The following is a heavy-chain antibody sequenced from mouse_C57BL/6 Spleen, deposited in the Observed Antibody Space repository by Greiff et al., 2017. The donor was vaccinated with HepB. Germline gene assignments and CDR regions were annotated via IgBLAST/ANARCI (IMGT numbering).Heavy chain of an antibody. V-gene: IGHV1-64*01. Sequence: QVQLQHPGAELVKPGASVKLSCKASGYTFTSYWMHWVKQRPGQGLEWIGMIHPNSGSTNYNEKFKSKATLTVDKSSSTAYMQLSSLTSEDSAVYVCARYRSDYYAMDYWGQGTSVTVSS. CDR2: IHPNSGST. CDR3: ARYRSDYYAMDY. CDR1: GYTFTSYW. J-gene: IGHJ4*01.